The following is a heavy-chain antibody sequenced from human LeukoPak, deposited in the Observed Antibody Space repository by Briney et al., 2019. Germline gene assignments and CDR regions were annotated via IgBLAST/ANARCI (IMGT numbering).Heavy chain of an antibody. J-gene: IGHJ4*02. D-gene: IGHD3-3*01. CDR1: GFTFSSFW. CDR2: VKRDGSEK. V-gene: IGHV3-7*01. Sequence: GGSLRLSCAASGFTFSSFWMSWVRQAPGKGLEWVAHVKRDGSEKYYKDSLKGRFTISRDNAKNSLYLEINSLTVEDTAVYYCAKYDVWSGFSYDCWGQGTLVTVSS. CDR3: AKYDVWSGFSYDC.